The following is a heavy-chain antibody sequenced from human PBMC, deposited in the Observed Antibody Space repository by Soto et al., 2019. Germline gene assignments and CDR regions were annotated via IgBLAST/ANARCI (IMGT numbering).Heavy chain of an antibody. CDR2: ISSNGGTT. CDR1: GFSFSSYD. CDR3: ARRYCSSTSCYFDY. Sequence: GGSLRLSCAGSGFSFSSYDMHWVRQAPGKGLEYVSAISSNGGTTYYANSVKGIFTISRDNSKNTLYLQMGSLRAEDMAVYYCARRYCSSTSCYFDYWGQGTLVTVSS. D-gene: IGHD2-2*01. J-gene: IGHJ4*02. V-gene: IGHV3-64*01.